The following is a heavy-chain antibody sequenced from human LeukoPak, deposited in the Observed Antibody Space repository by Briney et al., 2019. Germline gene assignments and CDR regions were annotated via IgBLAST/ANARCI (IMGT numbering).Heavy chain of an antibody. V-gene: IGHV3-7*01. CDR3: AMKAVPRPRLHDAFDF. CDR2: IKKDGSEK. J-gene: IGHJ3*01. Sequence: GGSLRLSCAASGFTFSRYWMSWVRQAPGKGLEWVANIKKDGSEKYYVDSVKGRFTISRDNAKNSLYLQMNSLRAEDTAVYYCAMKAVPRPRLHDAFDFWGQGTVVSVSS. D-gene: IGHD5-24*01. CDR1: GFTFSRYW.